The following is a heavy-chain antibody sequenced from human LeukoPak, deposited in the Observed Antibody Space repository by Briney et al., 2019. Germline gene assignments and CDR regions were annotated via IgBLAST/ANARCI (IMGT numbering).Heavy chain of an antibody. CDR2: INSGGSAI. V-gene: IGHV3-48*04. CDR3: ARGGSYVHY. D-gene: IGHD1-26*01. CDR1: GFTFSSYR. Sequence: GSLRLSCAASGFTFSSYRMNWVRQAPGKGLEWVSYINSGGSAIYYADSVKGRFTISRDNAKNSLYLQMNSLRADDTAVYYCARGGSYVHYWGQGTLVTVSS. J-gene: IGHJ4*02.